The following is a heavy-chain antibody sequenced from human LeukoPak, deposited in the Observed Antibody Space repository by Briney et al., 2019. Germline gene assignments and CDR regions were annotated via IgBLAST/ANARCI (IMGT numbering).Heavy chain of an antibody. CDR3: AKDSAASLLGAFDI. CDR2: INTDGSST. D-gene: IGHD2-15*01. J-gene: IGHJ3*02. Sequence: GGSLRLSCAASGFTFSSYWMHWVRHAPGKGLVWVSRINTDGSSTSYADSVKGRFTISRDNSKNTPYLQMYNLRADDTAVYYCAKDSAASLLGAFDIWGQGTMVTVSS. CDR1: GFTFSSYW. V-gene: IGHV3-74*01.